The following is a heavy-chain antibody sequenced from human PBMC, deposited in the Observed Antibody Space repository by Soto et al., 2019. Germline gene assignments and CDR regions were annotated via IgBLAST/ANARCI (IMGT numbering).Heavy chain of an antibody. CDR1: GGTLTNYA. Sequence: QVELVQSGVEVKKPGSSLKVSCKASGGTLTNYAFNWVRQAPGQGLAWMGGIIPFYDKANYAEKFLGRVTITADKSTTTAYMELSSLTSDDTAVYFCARGYRELYYYAMDVWGRGTPVIVSS. CDR2: IIPFYDKA. V-gene: IGHV1-69*06. J-gene: IGHJ6*02. CDR3: ARGYRELYYYAMDV. D-gene: IGHD3-10*01.